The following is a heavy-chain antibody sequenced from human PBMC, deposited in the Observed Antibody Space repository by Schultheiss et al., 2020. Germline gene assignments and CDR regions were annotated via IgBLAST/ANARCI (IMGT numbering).Heavy chain of an antibody. J-gene: IGHJ4*02. CDR2: IYHSGST. CDR3: ARAKYYYDSHFDY. Sequence: SETLSLTCAVSGGSISSSNWWSWVRQPPGKGLEWIGEIYHSGSTNYNPSLKSRVTISVDTSKNQFSLKLSSVTAADTAVYYCARAKYYYDSHFDYWGQGTLVTVSS. V-gene: IGHV4-4*02. CDR1: GGSISSSNW. D-gene: IGHD3-22*01.